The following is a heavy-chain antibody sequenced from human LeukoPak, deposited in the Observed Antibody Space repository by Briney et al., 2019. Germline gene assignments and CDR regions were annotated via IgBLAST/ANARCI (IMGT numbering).Heavy chain of an antibody. CDR3: ARVVWGFGELSTYYFDY. CDR2: ISSSSSYI. D-gene: IGHD3-10*01. J-gene: IGHJ4*02. Sequence: GGSLRLSCAASGFTFSSYSMNWVRQAPGKGLEWVSSISSSSSYIYYADSVKGRFTISGDNAKNSLYLQMNSLRAEDTAVYYCARVVWGFGELSTYYFDYWGQGTLVTVSS. CDR1: GFTFSSYS. V-gene: IGHV3-21*01.